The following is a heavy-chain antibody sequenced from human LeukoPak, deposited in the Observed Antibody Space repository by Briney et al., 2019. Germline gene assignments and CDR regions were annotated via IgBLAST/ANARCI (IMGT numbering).Heavy chain of an antibody. CDR1: GFTFDDYG. CDR3: ASGEQNYGSGSYYPIDY. Sequence: GGSLRLSCAASGFTFDDYGMSWVRQAPGKGLEWVSGINWNGGSKGYADSVKGRFTISRDNAKNSLYLQMNSLRAEDTALYYCASGEQNYGSGSYYPIDYWGQGTLVTVSS. D-gene: IGHD3-10*01. CDR2: INWNGGSK. J-gene: IGHJ4*02. V-gene: IGHV3-20*04.